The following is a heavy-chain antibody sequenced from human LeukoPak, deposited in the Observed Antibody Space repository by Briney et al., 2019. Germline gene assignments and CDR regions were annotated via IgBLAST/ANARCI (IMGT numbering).Heavy chain of an antibody. CDR3: ARALDILTGTFDY. V-gene: IGHV4-34*01. Sequence: SETLSLTCAVYGGSFSGYYWSWIRQPPGKGLEWIGEINHSGSTNYNPSLKSRVTISVDTSKNQFSLELSSVTAADTAVYYCARALDILTGTFDYWGQGTLVTVSS. CDR1: GGSFSGYY. D-gene: IGHD3-9*01. CDR2: INHSGST. J-gene: IGHJ4*02.